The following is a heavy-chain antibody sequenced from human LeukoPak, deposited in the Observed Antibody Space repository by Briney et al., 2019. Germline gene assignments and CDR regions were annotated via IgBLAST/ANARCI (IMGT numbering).Heavy chain of an antibody. D-gene: IGHD3-16*01. J-gene: IGHJ4*02. CDR3: ARAGGIYFDY. CDR2: INASGGST. V-gene: IGHV1-46*01. Sequence: ASVKVSCKASGYTFTSYYIHWVRQAPGQRREGMGIINASGGSTTYAQKFQGRVTMTRDTSTRTVYMELSSLRSEDTAVYYCARAGGIYFDYWGQGTLVAVSS. CDR1: GYTFTSYY.